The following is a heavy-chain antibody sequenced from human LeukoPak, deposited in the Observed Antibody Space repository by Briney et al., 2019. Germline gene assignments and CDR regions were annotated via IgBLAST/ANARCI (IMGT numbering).Heavy chain of an antibody. V-gene: IGHV3-11*01. CDR3: ARVGYGSGSPAYYFDY. CDR1: GFTFSDYY. J-gene: IGHJ4*02. CDR2: ISGSGSDI. D-gene: IGHD3-10*01. Sequence: GGSLRLSCAASGFTFSDYYMAWIRQAPGKGLEWISYISGSGSDISYTDSVKGRFTISRDNAKNSLYLQMNSLRAEDTAVYYCARVGYGSGSPAYYFDYWGQGTLVTVSS.